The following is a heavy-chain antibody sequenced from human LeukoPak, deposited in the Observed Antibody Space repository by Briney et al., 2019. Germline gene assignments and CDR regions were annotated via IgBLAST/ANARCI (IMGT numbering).Heavy chain of an antibody. D-gene: IGHD6-6*01. CDR2: TSGIGAGT. CDR3: AKGSAAARPYYFDY. CDR1: GFTFSSYA. J-gene: IGHJ4*02. V-gene: IGHV3-23*01. Sequence: PGGSLRLSCSVSGFTFSSYAMSWVRQAPGKGLEWVSTTSGIGAGTYYADSVKGRFTISRDDSKNTLYLQMNSLRAEDTAVYYCAKGSAAARPYYFDYWGQGTLVTVSS.